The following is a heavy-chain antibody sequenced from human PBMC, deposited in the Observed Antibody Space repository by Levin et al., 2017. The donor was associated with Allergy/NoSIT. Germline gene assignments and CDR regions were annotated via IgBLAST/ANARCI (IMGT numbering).Heavy chain of an antibody. CDR1: GFTFSSYA. D-gene: IGHD6-13*01. V-gene: IGHV3-23*01. J-gene: IGHJ4*02. CDR2: ISGSGGST. CDR3: AKDLQQLGNDY. Sequence: LSLTCAASGFTFSSYAMSWVRQAPGKGLEWVSAISGSGGSTYYADSVKGRFTISRDNSKNTLYLQMNSLRAEDTAVYYCAKDLQQLGNDYWGQGTLVTVSS.